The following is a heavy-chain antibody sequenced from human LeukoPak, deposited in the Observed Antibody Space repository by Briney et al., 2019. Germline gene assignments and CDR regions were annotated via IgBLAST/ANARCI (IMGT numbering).Heavy chain of an antibody. CDR1: GGSISSYY. CDR3: ARRASYSSGWIFDY. V-gene: IGHV4-59*12. D-gene: IGHD6-19*01. Sequence: SETLSLTCTVSGGSISSYYWSWIRQPPGKGLKWIGYIYHSGSTYYNPSLKSRVTISVDRSKNQFSLKLSSVTAADTAVYYCARRASYSSGWIFDYWGQGTLVTVSS. CDR2: IYHSGST. J-gene: IGHJ4*02.